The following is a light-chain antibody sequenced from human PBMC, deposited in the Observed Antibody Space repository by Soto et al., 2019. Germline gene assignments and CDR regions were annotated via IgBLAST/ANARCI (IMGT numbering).Light chain of an antibody. CDR2: DAS. V-gene: IGKV3-11*01. CDR3: QQRSNWPLT. J-gene: IGKJ1*01. Sequence: EIVLTQSPATLSLSPGERATLSCRASQSVSSYFAWYQQKPGQPPRLLIYDASNRATGIPARFSGSGSGTDFTLTISSLEPEDFAVYYCQQRSNWPLTFGQVTKVEIK. CDR1: QSVSSY.